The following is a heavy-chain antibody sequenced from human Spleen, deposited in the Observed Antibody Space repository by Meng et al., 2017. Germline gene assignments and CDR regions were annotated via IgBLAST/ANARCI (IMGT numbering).Heavy chain of an antibody. D-gene: IGHD4-11*01. CDR3: ARGPTTMAHDFDY. Sequence: QVQLQQWGSGLLKPSETLSLTCVVSGGSFSDYYWSWIRQPPGKGLEWIGEIYHSGSTNYNPSLKSRVTISVDTSQNNLSLKLSSVTAADSAVYYCARGPTTMAHDFDYWGQGTLVTVFS. J-gene: IGHJ4*02. CDR1: GGSFSDYY. CDR2: IYHSGST. V-gene: IGHV4-34*01.